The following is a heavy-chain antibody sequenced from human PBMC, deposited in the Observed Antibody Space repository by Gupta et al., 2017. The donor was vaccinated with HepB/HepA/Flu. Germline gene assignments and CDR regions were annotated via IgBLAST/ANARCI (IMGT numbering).Heavy chain of an antibody. D-gene: IGHD2-2*01. V-gene: IGHV1-18*01. CDR3: GRWGPMYYYMDV. CDR2: ISAYNGKT. J-gene: IGHJ6*03. Sequence: QAQLVQSGGEVKNPGASVKLSCKASGYTFTSYGFTWVRQAPGQGLDWIGWISAYNGKTDYAQKFQGRVTMTTETSTSTAYMELRSLGSDDTAVYYCGRWGPMYYYMDVWGKGTTVSVSS. CDR1: GYTFTSYG.